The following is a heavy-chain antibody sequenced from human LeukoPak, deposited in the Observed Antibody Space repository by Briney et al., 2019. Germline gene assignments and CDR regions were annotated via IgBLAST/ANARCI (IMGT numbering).Heavy chain of an antibody. CDR1: GFTFSSYE. Sequence: PGGSLRLSCAASGFTFSSYEMNWVRQAPGKGLEWVSVIYSGGSTYYADSVKGRFTISRDNSKNTLYLQMNSLRAEDTAVYYCARPHYYDSSGLNYWGQGTLVTVSS. J-gene: IGHJ4*02. V-gene: IGHV3-53*01. CDR3: ARPHYYDSSGLNY. D-gene: IGHD3-22*01. CDR2: IYSGGST.